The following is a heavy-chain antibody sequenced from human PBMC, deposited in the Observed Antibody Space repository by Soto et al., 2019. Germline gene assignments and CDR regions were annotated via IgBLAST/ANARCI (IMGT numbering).Heavy chain of an antibody. CDR2: IYHDGSNK. J-gene: IGHJ4*02. Sequence: QVQLVESGGGGVQPGRSLRLSCATSGFTFSSFVMHWVRQAPGKGLEWVAVIYHDGSNKYYADSVKGRFTISRDNSKSTLYLQLNSLSAEDTAFCYCASRVGSVDYWGQGPLVTVSS. CDR3: ASRVGSVDY. D-gene: IGHD3-10*01. V-gene: IGHV3-33*01. CDR1: GFTFSSFV.